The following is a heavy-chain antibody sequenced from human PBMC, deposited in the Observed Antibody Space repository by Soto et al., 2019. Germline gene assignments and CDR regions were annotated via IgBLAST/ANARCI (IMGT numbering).Heavy chain of an antibody. CDR1: GFTFSSYA. J-gene: IGHJ6*02. V-gene: IGHV3-23*01. CDR3: AKDRTPLYYYGSGRDV. CDR2: ISGSGGST. D-gene: IGHD3-10*01. Sequence: GGSLRLSCAASGFTFSSYAMSWVRQAPGKGLEWVSAISGSGGSTYYADSVKGRFTISRDNSKNTLYLQMNSLRAEDTAVYYCAKDRTPLYYYGSGRDVWGQGTTVTVSS.